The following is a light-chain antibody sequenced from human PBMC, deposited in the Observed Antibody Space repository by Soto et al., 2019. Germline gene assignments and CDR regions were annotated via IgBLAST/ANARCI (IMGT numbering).Light chain of an antibody. CDR3: QQFGNSPWT. CDR2: GTS. CDR1: QSVPSTY. J-gene: IGKJ1*01. Sequence: VLSQSPGRPSLSPGETATLSCRASQSVPSTYFAWYQQKSGQPPRLLISGTSNRATGIPDRFSGSGSGRDFTLTISRLEPEDFAVYFCQQFGNSPWTFGQGTKVDIK. V-gene: IGKV3-20*01.